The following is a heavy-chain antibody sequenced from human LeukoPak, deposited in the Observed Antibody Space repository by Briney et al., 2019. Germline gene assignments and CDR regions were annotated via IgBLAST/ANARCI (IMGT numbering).Heavy chain of an antibody. Sequence: PGGSLRLSCAASGFTFDDYAMHWVRQAPGKGLEWVSGISWNSGSIGYADSVKGRFTISRDNAKNSLYLQMNSLRAEDMALYYCAKDGSGYYDSMAPYYFDYWGQGNLVTVSS. J-gene: IGHJ4*02. CDR3: AKDGSGYYDSMAPYYFDY. CDR2: ISWNSGSI. CDR1: GFTFDDYA. D-gene: IGHD3-22*01. V-gene: IGHV3-9*03.